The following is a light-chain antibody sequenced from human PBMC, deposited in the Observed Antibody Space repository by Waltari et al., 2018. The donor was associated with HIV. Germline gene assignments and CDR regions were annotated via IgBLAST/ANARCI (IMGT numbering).Light chain of an antibody. CDR1: QGIAHA. CDR3: QQFNSYPNT. Sequence: AIQLTQSPSSLSASVGDRVTLTCRASQGIAHALAWYQQKPGKPPKVLIFDAYNLEGGVSSRFSGSGSVTEFTLTINSLQPEDFATYFCQQFNSYPNTFGGGTKVEIK. V-gene: IGKV1-13*02. CDR2: DAY. J-gene: IGKJ4*01.